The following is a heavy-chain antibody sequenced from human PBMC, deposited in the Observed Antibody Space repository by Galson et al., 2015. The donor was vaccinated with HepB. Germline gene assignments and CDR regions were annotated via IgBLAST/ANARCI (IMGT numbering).Heavy chain of an antibody. J-gene: IGHJ4*02. CDR3: AKTYNSDWYEFDY. CDR1: RFIFSNYG. D-gene: IGHD6-19*01. V-gene: IGHV3-30*18. Sequence: SLRLSCAASRFIFSNYGMHWVRQAPGKGLEWVAAITYDGSDKYYADSVKGRFTVSRDNSNNTLYLEMNSLRAEDTAIYYCAKTYNSDWYEFDYWGQGTLVTVSS. CDR2: ITYDGSDK.